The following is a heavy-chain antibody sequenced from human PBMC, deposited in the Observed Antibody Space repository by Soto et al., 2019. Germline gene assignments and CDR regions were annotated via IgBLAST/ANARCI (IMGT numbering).Heavy chain of an antibody. CDR2: IIPIFGTA. Sequence: SVKVSCKASGYTFAGYFMHWVRQAPGQGLEWMGGIIPIFGTANYAQKFQGRVTITADESTSTAYMELSSLRSEDTAVYYCARVEMITFGGVYYYYGMDVWGQGTTVTVSS. CDR3: ARVEMITFGGVYYYYGMDV. CDR1: GYTFAGYF. V-gene: IGHV1-69*13. D-gene: IGHD3-16*01. J-gene: IGHJ6*02.